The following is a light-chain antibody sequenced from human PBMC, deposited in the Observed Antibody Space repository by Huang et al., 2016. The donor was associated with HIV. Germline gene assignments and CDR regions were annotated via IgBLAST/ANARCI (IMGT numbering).Light chain of an antibody. CDR2: GAS. CDR3: QQLSTYPRT. V-gene: IGKV1-9*01. Sequence: LTQSPSSLSASVGDRVTLTCRASEGIGTYLAWYQQRPGKAPKRLVYGASTLQKGVPSRFSGTGSGTHFTLTISSLQPEDFATYYCQQLSTYPRTFGQGTRVEVK. J-gene: IGKJ1*01. CDR1: EGIGTY.